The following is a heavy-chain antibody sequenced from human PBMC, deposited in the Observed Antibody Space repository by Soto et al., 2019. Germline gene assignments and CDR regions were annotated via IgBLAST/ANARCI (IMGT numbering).Heavy chain of an antibody. CDR3: ARGGYTSGWFRF. Sequence: QVQLQQWGAGLLKPSETLSLTCAVHGGSFRGYHWTWIRKPPGKGLEWIGEINNSGSTNDNPSLKRRVTISRDTSKNQFSLSLSSVTAADTAIYYCARGGYTSGWFRFWGQGILVTVSS. V-gene: IGHV4-34*01. CDR1: GGSFRGYH. D-gene: IGHD6-19*01. CDR2: INNSGST. J-gene: IGHJ4*02.